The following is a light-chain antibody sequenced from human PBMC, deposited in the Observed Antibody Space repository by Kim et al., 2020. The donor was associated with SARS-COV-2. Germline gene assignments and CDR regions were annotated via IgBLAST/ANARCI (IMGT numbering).Light chain of an antibody. CDR3: QQSYSTPYT. CDR2: AAS. J-gene: IGKJ2*01. V-gene: IGKV1-39*01. CDR1: QIISIY. Sequence: DIQMTQSPSSLSPSVGDRVTITCRASQIISIYLNWYQQKPGKAPKLLISAASSLQSGVPSRFTGSGSGTDFTLTISNLQPEDFATYYCQQSYSTPYTFGQGTKVDIK.